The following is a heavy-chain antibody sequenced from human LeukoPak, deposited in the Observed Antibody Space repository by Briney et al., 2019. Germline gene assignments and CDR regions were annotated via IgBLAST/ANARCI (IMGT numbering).Heavy chain of an antibody. Sequence: SETLSLTCAVSGESFNDFSLNWIRQSPGKGLEWIGEIKDRGSTSYNPSLKSRVTTSRDTSKSQVSLRLSSGTVADTAIYYCATYRNSGTWFQFHHWGQGTLATVSS. CDR2: IKDRGST. J-gene: IGHJ1*01. D-gene: IGHD5-12*01. CDR1: GESFNDFS. CDR3: ATYRNSGTWFQFHH. V-gene: IGHV4-34*01.